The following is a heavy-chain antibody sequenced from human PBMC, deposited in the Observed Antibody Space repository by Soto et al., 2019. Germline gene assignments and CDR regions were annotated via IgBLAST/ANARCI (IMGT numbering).Heavy chain of an antibody. CDR3: ARGDYHDNSGPFSDAFDV. CDR1: GYSICSYY. CDR2: IYHSGST. J-gene: IGHJ3*01. Sequence: SDTLSLTCPVYGYSICSYYWSWIREPPGKGLEWIGDIYHSGSTNYNPSLKSRVNISVDTSKNQFSLKLSSVTAADTAVYYCARGDYHDNSGPFSDAFDVWGQGTMVT. D-gene: IGHD3-22*01. V-gene: IGHV4-34*01.